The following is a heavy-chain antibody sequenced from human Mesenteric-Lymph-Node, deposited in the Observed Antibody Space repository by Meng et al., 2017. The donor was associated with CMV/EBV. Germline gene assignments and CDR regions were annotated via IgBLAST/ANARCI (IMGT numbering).Heavy chain of an antibody. Sequence: LSLTCAASGFTFSSYSMNWVRQAPGKGLEWVSSISSSSSYIYYADSVKGRFTISRDNAKNSLYLQMNSLRAEDTAVYYCARGFAAAGVMEDWFDPWGQGTLVTVSS. CDR2: ISSSSSYI. J-gene: IGHJ5*02. CDR3: ARGFAAAGVMEDWFDP. D-gene: IGHD6-13*01. V-gene: IGHV3-21*01. CDR1: GFTFSSYS.